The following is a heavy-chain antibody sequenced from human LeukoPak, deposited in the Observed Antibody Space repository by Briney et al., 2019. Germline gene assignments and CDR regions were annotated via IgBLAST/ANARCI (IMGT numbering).Heavy chain of an antibody. CDR1: GGSFSGYY. D-gene: IGHD3-16*02. Sequence: SETLSLTCAVYGGSFSGYYWSWIRQPPGKGLEWIGEINHSGSTNYNPSLKSRVTISVDTSKNQFSLKLSSVTAADTAVYYCARGALWDYVWGSYRYSLDYWGQGTLVTVSS. CDR2: INHSGST. V-gene: IGHV4-34*01. CDR3: ARGALWDYVWGSYRYSLDY. J-gene: IGHJ4*02.